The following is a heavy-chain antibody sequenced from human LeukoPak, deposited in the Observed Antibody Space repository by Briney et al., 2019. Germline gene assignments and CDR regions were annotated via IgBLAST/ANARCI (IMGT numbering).Heavy chain of an antibody. CDR3: ARERAGYYFDY. Sequence: PGGSLRLSCAASGFTFSTYTMSWVRQAPGKGLEWVSHITATGSGTFYADSVKGRFTVSRDSVKNSLYLQLNSLGDEDTAIYHCARERAGYYFDYWGQGTLVTVSS. CDR2: ITATGSGT. CDR1: GFTFSTYT. V-gene: IGHV3-48*02. J-gene: IGHJ4*02.